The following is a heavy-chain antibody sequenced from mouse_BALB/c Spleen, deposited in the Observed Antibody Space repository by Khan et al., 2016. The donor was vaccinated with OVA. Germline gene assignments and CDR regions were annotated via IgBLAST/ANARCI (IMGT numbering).Heavy chain of an antibody. D-gene: IGHD1-1*01. Sequence: QVQLKQSGAELAKPGASVKMSCKASGYTFANFWIHWIKQRPGQGLEWIGYINPSTGYTDYNQKFKDKATLTADKSSSTAYMQLSSLTSEDSAVYYCTRLGYSHGTSFVYWGQGTTLTVSA. CDR1: GYTFANFW. CDR2: INPSTGYT. CDR3: TRLGYSHGTSFVY. J-gene: IGHJ2*01. V-gene: IGHV1-7*01.